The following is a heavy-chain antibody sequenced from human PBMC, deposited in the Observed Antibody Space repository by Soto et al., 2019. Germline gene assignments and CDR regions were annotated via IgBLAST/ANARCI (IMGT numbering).Heavy chain of an antibody. D-gene: IGHD1-26*01. CDR3: AKDGSHNFAY. V-gene: IGHV3-30*18. CDR2: MSYDGSNE. CDR1: GFTFSHYA. Sequence: QVQLVESGGGVVQPGRSLRLSCAASGFTFSHYAMHWVRQAPGKGLEWVALMSYDGSNEYYADFVKGRFTISRDNSKNTQYLQMNSLRAEDTGVYYCAKDGSHNFAYWGQGTQFTVSS. J-gene: IGHJ4*02.